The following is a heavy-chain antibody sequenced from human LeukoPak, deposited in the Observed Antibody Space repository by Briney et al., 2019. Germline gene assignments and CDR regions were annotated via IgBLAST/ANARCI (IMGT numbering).Heavy chain of an antibody. V-gene: IGHV1-18*01. CDR2: ISAYNGNT. CDR3: ARATTVITRDWFDP. D-gene: IGHD4-17*01. J-gene: IGHJ5*02. CDR1: GYTFTSYG. Sequence: EASVTVSCKASGYTFTSYGISWVRQAPGQGLEWMGWISAYNGNTNYAQKLQGRVTMTTDTSTSTAYMELRSLRSDDTAVYYCARATTVITRDWFDPWGQGTLVTVSS.